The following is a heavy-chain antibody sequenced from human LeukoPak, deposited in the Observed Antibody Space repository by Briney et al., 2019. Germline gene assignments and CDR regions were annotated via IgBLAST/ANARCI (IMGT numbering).Heavy chain of an antibody. CDR2: ISAYNGNT. J-gene: IGHJ3*02. D-gene: IGHD3-22*01. V-gene: IGHV1-18*01. CDR3: ARDDGYCYDSRADAFDI. Sequence: ASVKVSCKASGYTFTSYGISWVRQAPGQGLKWMGWISAYNGNTNYAQKLQGRVTMTTDTSTSTAYMELRSLRSDDTAVYYCARDDGYCYDSRADAFDIWGQGTMVTVSS. CDR1: GYTFTSYG.